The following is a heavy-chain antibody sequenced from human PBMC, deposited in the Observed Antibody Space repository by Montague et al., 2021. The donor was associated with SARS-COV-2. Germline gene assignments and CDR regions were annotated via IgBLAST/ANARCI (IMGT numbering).Heavy chain of an antibody. Sequence: SETLSLTCTVSGDSVSSSDHYWGWIRQPPGKGLEWLGIVYYSGYTXYXPSFKGRVTISIDASKNQFSLKLNSLTATDTAIYHCARRRLREDYFDFWGQGTLLTVSS. CDR2: VYYSGYT. J-gene: IGHJ4*02. CDR3: ARRRLREDYFDF. CDR1: GDSVSSSDHY. D-gene: IGHD4-17*01. V-gene: IGHV4-39*01.